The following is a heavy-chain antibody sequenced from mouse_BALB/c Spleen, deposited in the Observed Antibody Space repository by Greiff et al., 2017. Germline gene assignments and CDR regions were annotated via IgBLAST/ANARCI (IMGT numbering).Heavy chain of an antibody. V-gene: IGHV5-9-3*01. CDR3: AAIRQEDYFDY. D-gene: IGHD2-12*01. CDR2: ISSGGSYT. CDR1: GFTFSSYA. J-gene: IGHJ2*01. Sequence: EVKLVESGGGLVKPGGSLKLSCAASGFTFSSYAMSWVRQTPEKRLEWFATISSGGSYTYYPDSVKGRFTISRDNAKNTLYLQMSSLRSEDTAMYYCAAIRQEDYFDYWGQGTTLTVSS.